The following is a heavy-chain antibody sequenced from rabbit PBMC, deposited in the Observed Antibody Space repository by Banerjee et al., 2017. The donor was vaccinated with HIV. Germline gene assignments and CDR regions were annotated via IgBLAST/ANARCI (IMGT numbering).Heavy chain of an antibody. V-gene: IGHV1S40*01. D-gene: IGHD3-1*01. J-gene: IGHJ4*01. CDR3: AREFAGGAGYYFNL. CDR1: GFSFSGSYY. CDR2: IYAGSNDNT. Sequence: QSLEESGGDLVKPGASLTLTCTASGFSFSGSYYMCWVRQAPGKGLEWIGCIYAGSNDNTYYANWAKGRFTISKTSSTTVTLQLNSLTAADTATYFCAREFAGGAGYYFNLWGPGTLVTVS.